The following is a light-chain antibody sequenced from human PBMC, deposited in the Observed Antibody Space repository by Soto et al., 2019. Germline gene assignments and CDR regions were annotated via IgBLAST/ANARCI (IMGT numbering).Light chain of an antibody. CDR1: SSDVGGYHY. Sequence: QSALTQPASVSGSPGQSITISCTGTSSDVGGYHYVSWYQQHPGKAPKLTIYEVSNRPSGVSNRFSGSKSGNTASLTISGLQAEDEADYYCSSYTSSSTLVVFGGGTKVTVL. V-gene: IGLV2-14*01. J-gene: IGLJ2*01. CDR3: SSYTSSSTLVV. CDR2: EVS.